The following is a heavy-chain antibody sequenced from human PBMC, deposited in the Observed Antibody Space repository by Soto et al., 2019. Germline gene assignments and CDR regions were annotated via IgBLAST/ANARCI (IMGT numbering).Heavy chain of an antibody. CDR1: GGSISSGGYS. D-gene: IGHD1-20*01. CDR3: ARVTSMTGAAFDP. Sequence: SETLSLTCAVSGGSISSGGYSWSWIRQPPGKGLEWIGYIYHSGSTYYNPSLKSRVTISVDRSKNQFSLKLSSVTAADTAVYYCARVTSMTGAAFDPWGQGTLVTVSS. CDR2: IYHSGST. V-gene: IGHV4-30-2*01. J-gene: IGHJ5*02.